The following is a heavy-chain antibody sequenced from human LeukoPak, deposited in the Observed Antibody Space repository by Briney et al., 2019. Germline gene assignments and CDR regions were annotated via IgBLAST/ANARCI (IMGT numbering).Heavy chain of an antibody. CDR2: FDPEDGET. Sequence: GASVTVSCKVSGYTLTELSMHWVRQAPGKGLEWMGGFDPEDGETIYAQKFQGRVTMTEDTSTDTAYMELSSLRSEDTAVYYCATQRGYSYGSGSYYIGWFDPWGQGTLVTVSS. CDR3: ATQRGYSYGSGSYYIGWFDP. V-gene: IGHV1-24*01. J-gene: IGHJ5*02. CDR1: GYTLTELS. D-gene: IGHD3-10*01.